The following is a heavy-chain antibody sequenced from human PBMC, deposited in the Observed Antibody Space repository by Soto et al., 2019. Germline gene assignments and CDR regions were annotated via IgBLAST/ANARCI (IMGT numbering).Heavy chain of an antibody. CDR2: ISSSSSYI. CDR1: GFTFSSYS. V-gene: IGHV3-21*01. D-gene: IGHD3-22*01. J-gene: IGHJ4*02. Sequence: GGSLTLSCAAYGFTFSSYSMNWVRQAPGKGLEWVSSISSSSSYIYYADSVKGRFTISRDNAKNSLYLQMNSLRAEDTAVYYFAGDLVEYYCDCIGFDDWGQGTLVTVS. CDR3: AGDLVEYYCDCIGFDD.